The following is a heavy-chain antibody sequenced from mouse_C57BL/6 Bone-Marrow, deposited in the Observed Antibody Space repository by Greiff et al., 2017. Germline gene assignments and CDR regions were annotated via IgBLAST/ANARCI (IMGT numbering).Heavy chain of an antibody. CDR2: IDPSDIYT. CDR1: GYTFTSYW. D-gene: IGHD1-1*01. Sequence: QVQLQQPGAELVRPGTSVKLSCKASGYTFTSYWMHWVKQRPGQGLEWIGVIDPSDIYTNYNQKFKGKATLTVDTSSSTAYMQLSSLTSEDSAVYYCAGFMDYWGQGTTLTVSS. J-gene: IGHJ2*01. V-gene: IGHV1-59*01. CDR3: AGFMDY.